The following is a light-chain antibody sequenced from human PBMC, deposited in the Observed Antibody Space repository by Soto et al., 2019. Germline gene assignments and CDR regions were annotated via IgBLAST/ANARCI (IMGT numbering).Light chain of an antibody. CDR3: QHYSGSQT. Sequence: EIVLTQSPGTLSLSPGERATLSCRASQSVSSTPLAWYQQKPGQAPRLLIYGASSRATGIPDRFSGSWSGTDFTLTISRLEPEDFAVYYCQHYSGSQTFGGGTKVEVK. CDR1: QSVSSTP. V-gene: IGKV3-20*01. CDR2: GAS. J-gene: IGKJ4*01.